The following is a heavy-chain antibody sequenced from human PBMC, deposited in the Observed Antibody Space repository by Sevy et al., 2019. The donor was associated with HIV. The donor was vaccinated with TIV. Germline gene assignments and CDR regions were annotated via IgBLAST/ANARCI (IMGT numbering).Heavy chain of an antibody. D-gene: IGHD2-8*02. CDR1: GGSISSGDYY. CDR2: IYYTGST. V-gene: IGHV4-31*03. Sequence: SETLSLTCTVSGGSISSGDYYWTWIRQHPGKGLEWIGYIYYTGSTYYHPPLESRVSISIDTSKNHFSLKLSSVTAADTAVYFCARGDSVLPTGGFDLWGRGTLVTVSS. J-gene: IGHJ2*01. CDR3: ARGDSVLPTGGFDL.